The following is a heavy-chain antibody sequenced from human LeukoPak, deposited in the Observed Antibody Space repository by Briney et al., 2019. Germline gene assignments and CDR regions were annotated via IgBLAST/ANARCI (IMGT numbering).Heavy chain of an antibody. V-gene: IGHV1-24*01. CDR3: ATAHLEQWVNFYY. CDR1: GYTLTELS. J-gene: IGHJ4*02. D-gene: IGHD6-19*01. Sequence: ASVKVSCKVSGYTLTELSMHWVRQAPGKGLEWMGGFDSEDGETIYAQKFQGRVTMTEDTSTDTAYMELSRLRSEDTAVYYCATAHLEQWVNFYYWGQRTLVTVSS. CDR2: FDSEDGET.